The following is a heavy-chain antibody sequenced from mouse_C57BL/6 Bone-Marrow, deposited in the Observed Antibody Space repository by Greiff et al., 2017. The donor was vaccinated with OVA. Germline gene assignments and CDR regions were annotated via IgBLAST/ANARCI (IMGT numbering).Heavy chain of an antibody. CDR3: ARGYYGRAWFAY. CDR2: INPYNGGT. V-gene: IGHV1-19*01. Sequence: EVKLVESGPVLVKPGASVKMSCKASGYTFTDYYMNWVKQSHGKSLEWIGVINPYNGGTSYNQKFKGKATLTVDKSSSTAYMELNSLTSEDSAVYYCARGYYGRAWFAYWGQGTLVTVSA. J-gene: IGHJ3*01. D-gene: IGHD1-1*01. CDR1: GYTFTDYY.